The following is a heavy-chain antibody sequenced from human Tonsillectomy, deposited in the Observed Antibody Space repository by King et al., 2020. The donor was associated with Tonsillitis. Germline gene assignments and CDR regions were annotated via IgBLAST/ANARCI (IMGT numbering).Heavy chain of an antibody. Sequence: LQLQESCPGLVKPSETLYLTCTVSCGSISSYYCCCIRQPPGKGLEWVGCIVYIGTSNYNPSLKSRVTISVDTSKNQLSLKLSSVTAADTAVYYCARDLGYGGNSGAFDIWGQGTMVTVSS. D-gene: IGHD4-23*01. CDR2: IVYIGTS. CDR1: CGSISSYY. CDR3: ARDLGYGGNSGAFDI. V-gene: IGHV4-59*13. J-gene: IGHJ3*02.